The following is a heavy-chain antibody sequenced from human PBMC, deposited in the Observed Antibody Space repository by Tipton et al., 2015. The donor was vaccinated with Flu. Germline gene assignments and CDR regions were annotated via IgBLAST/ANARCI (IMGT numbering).Heavy chain of an antibody. Sequence: TLSLTCAVSGYSISSGCYWGWIRQPPGKGLEWIGSIYHSGSTYYNPSLKSRVTISVDTSKNQFSLKLSSVTAADTAVYYCARMPARSGDYWGQGTLVTVSS. CDR1: GYSISSGCY. CDR2: IYHSGST. J-gene: IGHJ4*02. V-gene: IGHV4-38-2*01. D-gene: IGHD6-25*01. CDR3: ARMPARSGDY.